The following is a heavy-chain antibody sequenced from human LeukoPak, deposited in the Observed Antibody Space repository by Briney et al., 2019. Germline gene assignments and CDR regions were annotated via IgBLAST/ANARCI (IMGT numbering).Heavy chain of an antibody. CDR3: AKDRVWGYASNFDY. V-gene: IGHV4-59*01. CDR1: GGSISSYY. CDR2: IYYSGST. J-gene: IGHJ4*02. Sequence: SETLSLTCTVSGGSISSYYWSWIRQPPGKGLEWIGYIYYSGSTNYNPSLKSRVTISVDTSKNQFSLKLSSVTAADTAVYFCAKDRVWGYASNFDYWGQGTLVAVSS. D-gene: IGHD3-16*01.